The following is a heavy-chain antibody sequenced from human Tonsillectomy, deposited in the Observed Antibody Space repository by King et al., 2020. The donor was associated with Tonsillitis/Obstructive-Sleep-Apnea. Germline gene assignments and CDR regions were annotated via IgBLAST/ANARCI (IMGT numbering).Heavy chain of an antibody. CDR3: ARGPGYCTSTSCYGHYYYYYGMDV. D-gene: IGHD2-2*01. Sequence: QVQLPQWGAGLLKPSETLSLTCAVYGGSFSSYYWSWIRQPPGKGLEWIGEINHSGSTNYNPSLKSRVTISVDTSKSQFSLKLSSVTAADTAVYYCARGPGYCTSTSCYGHYYYYYGMDVWGQGTTVTVSS. CDR2: INHSGST. CDR1: GGSFSSYY. V-gene: IGHV4-34*01. J-gene: IGHJ6*02.